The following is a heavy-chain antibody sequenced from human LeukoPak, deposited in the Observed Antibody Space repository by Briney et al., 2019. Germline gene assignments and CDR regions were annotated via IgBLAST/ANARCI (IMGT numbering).Heavy chain of an antibody. CDR3: ARDPVGDHRYGMDV. V-gene: IGHV1-24*01. CDR2: FDPEDGET. J-gene: IGHJ6*02. Sequence: GASVKVSFKVSGYTLTELSMHWVRQAPGKGLEWMGGFDPEDGETIYAQKFQGRVTMTEDTSTDTAYMELSSLRSEDTAVYYCARDPVGDHRYGMDVWGQGTTVTVSS. CDR1: GYTLTELS. D-gene: IGHD4-17*01.